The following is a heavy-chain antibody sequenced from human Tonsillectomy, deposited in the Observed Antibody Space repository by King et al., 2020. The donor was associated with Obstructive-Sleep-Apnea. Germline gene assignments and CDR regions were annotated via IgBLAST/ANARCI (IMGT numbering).Heavy chain of an antibody. CDR2: ISYDGSNK. Sequence: VQLVESGGGVVQPGRSLRLSCAASGFTFSSYAMHWVRQAPGKGLEGVAVISYDGSNKYYADSGMGRFTISRDNSKNTLYLQMNSLRAEDTAVYYCARGTEADFDYGGNPTEFDYWGQGTLVTVSS. V-gene: IGHV3-30*04. J-gene: IGHJ4*02. CDR3: ARGTEADFDYGGNPTEFDY. D-gene: IGHD4-23*01. CDR1: GFTFSSYA.